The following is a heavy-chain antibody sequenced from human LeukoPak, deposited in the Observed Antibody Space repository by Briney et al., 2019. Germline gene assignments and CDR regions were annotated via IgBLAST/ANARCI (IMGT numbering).Heavy chain of an antibody. Sequence: ASVKVSCKASGYTFTRYYMHWVRQAPGQGLEWMGIINPSGGSTSYAQKFQGRVTMTRDMSTSTVYMELSGLRSEDTAVYYCARAGGPYCSSTSCHQSEYFQHWGQGTLVTVSS. V-gene: IGHV1-46*01. D-gene: IGHD2-2*01. CDR3: ARAGGPYCSSTSCHQSEYFQH. CDR1: GYTFTRYY. J-gene: IGHJ1*01. CDR2: INPSGGST.